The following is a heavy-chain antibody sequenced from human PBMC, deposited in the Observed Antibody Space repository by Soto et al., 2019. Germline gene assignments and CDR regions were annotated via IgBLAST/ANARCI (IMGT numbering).Heavy chain of an antibody. CDR2: ISTDNRYI. CDR3: ATDPRYGDASVKSDF. CDR1: GITLSSFG. J-gene: IGHJ4*02. D-gene: IGHD4-17*01. Sequence: GGSLRLSCAASGITLSSFGINWVRQAPGKGLEWVSSISTDNRYILYADSVKGRFTISRDNAKNSLFLQMNSLKAADTGVYYCATDPRYGDASVKSDFWGQGTQVTVYS. V-gene: IGHV3-21*06.